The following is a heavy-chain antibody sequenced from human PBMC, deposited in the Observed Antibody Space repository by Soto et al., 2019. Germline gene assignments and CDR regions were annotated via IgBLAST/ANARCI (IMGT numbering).Heavy chain of an antibody. CDR3: AREYPVHSAYFDY. V-gene: IGHV4-59*12. CDR1: GGSNSSYY. Sequence: PSETLTLTCTVAGGSNSSYYWSWIRQPPGKGLEWIGYMYYSGSANYNPSLRSRVTISVDMSKNQFSLNLNSVTAADTAVYYCAREYPVHSAYFDYWGQGILVTVSS. D-gene: IGHD1-26*01. CDR2: MYYSGSA. J-gene: IGHJ4*02.